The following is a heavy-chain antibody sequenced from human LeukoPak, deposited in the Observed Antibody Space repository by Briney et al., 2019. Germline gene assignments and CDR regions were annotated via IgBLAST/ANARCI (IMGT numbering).Heavy chain of an antibody. CDR3: TEFYFDRSGYADY. J-gene: IGHJ4*02. V-gene: IGHV4-39*01. Sequence: SETLSLTCTVSGVSISSSSFYWGWIRQPPGKGLEWIGSIYYRGSTYYNPPLKSRVTISVDMSENQVSLKLRSVTAADTAVYYCTEFYFDRSGYADYWGQGTLVTVSS. D-gene: IGHD3-22*01. CDR2: IYYRGST. CDR1: GVSISSSSFY.